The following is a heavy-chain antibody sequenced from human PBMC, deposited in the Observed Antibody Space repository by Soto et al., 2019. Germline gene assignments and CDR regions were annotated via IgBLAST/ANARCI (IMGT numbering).Heavy chain of an antibody. D-gene: IGHD3-22*01. V-gene: IGHV1-69*13. J-gene: IGHJ4*02. CDR1: GGTFSSYA. CDR3: ARDPNYYDSSGYYAGY. CDR2: IIPICGTA. Sequence: RASVKVSCKASGGTFSSYAISWVRQAPGQGLEWMGGIIPICGTANYAQKFQGRVTITADESTSTAYMELSSLRSEDTAVYYCARDPNYYDSSGYYAGYWGQGTLVTVSS.